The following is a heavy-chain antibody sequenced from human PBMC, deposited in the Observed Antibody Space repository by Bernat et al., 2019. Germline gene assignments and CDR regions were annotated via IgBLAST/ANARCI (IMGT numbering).Heavy chain of an antibody. D-gene: IGHD3-10*01. J-gene: IGHJ5*02. V-gene: IGHV1-69*02. CDR1: GGNFRAST. CDR2: TIPKVGKR. CDR3: ATGKSRFASGFDT. Sequence: QVQLVQSGAEVKKPGSSVKVSCKASGGNFRASTITWVRQAPGQGLQWMGRTIPKVGKRNYAQSFQGRVTITADASSTTSYMELKILRPEDTAIYYCATGKSRFASGFDTWGQGALVTVSS.